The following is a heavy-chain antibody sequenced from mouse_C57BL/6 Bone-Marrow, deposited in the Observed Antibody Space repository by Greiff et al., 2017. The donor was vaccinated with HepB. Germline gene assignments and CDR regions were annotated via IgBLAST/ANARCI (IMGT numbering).Heavy chain of an antibody. CDR3: ARFGSYYGYYYAMDY. CDR2: IDPSDSET. J-gene: IGHJ4*01. V-gene: IGHV1-52*01. D-gene: IGHD1-2*01. Sequence: VQLQQPGAELVRPGSSVKLSCKASGYTFTSYWMHWVKQRPIQGLEWIGNIDPSDSETHYNQKFKDKATLTVDKSSSTAYMQLSSLTSEDSAVYYCARFGSYYGYYYAMDYWGQGTSVTVSS. CDR1: GYTFTSYW.